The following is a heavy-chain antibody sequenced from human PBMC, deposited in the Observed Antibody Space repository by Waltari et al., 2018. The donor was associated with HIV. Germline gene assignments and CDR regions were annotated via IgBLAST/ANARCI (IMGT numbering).Heavy chain of an antibody. J-gene: IGHJ5*02. CDR1: GGSFDGYF. V-gene: IGHV4-59*13. CDR2: ISYSVNS. CDR3: ARAAGRRAAGLAP. D-gene: IGHD2-15*01. Sequence: QVQLQESGPGLVRPSETLTLVCNVSGGSFDGYFLTWIRQSPGKGLEWLGYISYSVNSNYNPSLNGRLTMSVDTSTNILSLFLTSVTAADTAIYYCARAAGRRAAGLAPWGQGTPVTVSS.